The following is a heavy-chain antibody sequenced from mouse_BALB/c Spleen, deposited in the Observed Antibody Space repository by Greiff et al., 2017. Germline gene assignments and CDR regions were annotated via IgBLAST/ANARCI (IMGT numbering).Heavy chain of an antibody. CDR3: ARQAGLRRGGYFDV. CDR1: GYTFTSYY. CDR2: INPSTGYT. Sequence: QVQLQQSGAELVKPGASVKLSCKASGYTFTSYYMYWVKQRPGQGLEWIGEINPSTGYTEYNQKFKDKATLTADKSSSTAYMQLSSLTSEDSAVYYCARQAGLRRGGYFDVWGAGTTVTVSS. D-gene: IGHD2-2*01. V-gene: IGHV1S81*02. J-gene: IGHJ1*01.